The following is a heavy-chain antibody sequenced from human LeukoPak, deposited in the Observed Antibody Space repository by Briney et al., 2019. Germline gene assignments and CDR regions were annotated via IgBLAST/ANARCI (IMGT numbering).Heavy chain of an antibody. Sequence: GASVKVSCKASGYTFTSNYIHWVRLAPGQGLEWMGTINPSGASTTSAQKFQGRVIMTRDTSTSTVYMELSSLRSEDTALYYCARGEDSSGYYYSQRHYGMDVWGQGTTVTVSS. CDR2: INPSGAST. J-gene: IGHJ6*02. CDR1: GYTFTSNY. D-gene: IGHD3-22*01. V-gene: IGHV1-46*01. CDR3: ARGEDSSGYYYSQRHYGMDV.